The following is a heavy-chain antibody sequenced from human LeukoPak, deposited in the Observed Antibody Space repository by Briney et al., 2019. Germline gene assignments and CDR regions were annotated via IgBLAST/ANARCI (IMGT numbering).Heavy chain of an antibody. V-gene: IGHV6-1*01. CDR3: ARDPRISSGWQFYY. CDR2: TYYRSRWHN. Sequence: HSQTLSLTCAISGDSVSSKRATWNWLRHSPSRGLEWLGKTYYRSRWHNDSALSVKSRITINPDTSKNQFSLHLNSVTSEDTAVYYCARDPRISSGWQFYYWGQGTLVTVTS. J-gene: IGHJ4*02. CDR1: GDSVSSKRAT. D-gene: IGHD6-19*01.